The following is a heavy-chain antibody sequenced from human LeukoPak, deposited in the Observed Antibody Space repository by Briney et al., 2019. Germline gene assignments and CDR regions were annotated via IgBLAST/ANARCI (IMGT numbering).Heavy chain of an antibody. CDR2: ISGSGGST. D-gene: IGHD2-15*01. CDR3: AKLAGLVVVAATPYYYGMDV. J-gene: IGHJ6*02. Sequence: GGSLRLSCAASGFTFRSSAMSWVPQAPGKGLECVPAISGSGGSTYYADSVKGRFTISRDNSKNTLYLQMNSLRAEDTAVYYCAKLAGLVVVAATPYYYGMDVWGQGTTVTVSS. CDR1: GFTFRSSA. V-gene: IGHV3-23*01.